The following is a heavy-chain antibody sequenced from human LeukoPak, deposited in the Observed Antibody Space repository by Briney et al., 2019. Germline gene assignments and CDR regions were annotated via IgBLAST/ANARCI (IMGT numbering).Heavy chain of an antibody. CDR1: GFTFRNYW. J-gene: IGHJ5*02. Sequence: GGSLRLSCAASGFTFRNYWMSWVRQAPGRGLDWVATIKQDGILKHYVDSVKGRFTISRDNAANSLYLHMGNLRVEDTAVYYCARLGGETTRFDLWGQGALVTVSS. CDR2: IKQDGILK. V-gene: IGHV3-7*01. D-gene: IGHD3-16*01. CDR3: ARLGGETTRFDL.